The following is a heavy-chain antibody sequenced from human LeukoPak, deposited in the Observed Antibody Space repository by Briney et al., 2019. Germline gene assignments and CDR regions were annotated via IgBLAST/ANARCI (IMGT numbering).Heavy chain of an antibody. J-gene: IGHJ4*02. CDR1: GFTVSSNY. V-gene: IGHV3-53*01. Sequence: PGGPLRLSCAASGFTVSSNYMSWVRQAPGKGLEWVSVIYSGGSTYYADSVKGRFTISRDNSKNTLYLQMNSLRAEDTAVYYCARVSYDSRTCLFDYWGQGTLVTVSS. D-gene: IGHD3-22*01. CDR3: ARVSYDSRTCLFDY. CDR2: IYSGGST.